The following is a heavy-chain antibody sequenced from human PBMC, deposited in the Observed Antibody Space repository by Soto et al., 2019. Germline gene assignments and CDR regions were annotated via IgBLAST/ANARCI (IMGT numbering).Heavy chain of an antibody. V-gene: IGHV4-34*01. D-gene: IGHD4-17*01. CDR1: GGSFSGYY. Sequence: QVQLQQWGAGLLKPSETLSLTCAVYGGSFSGYYWSWIRQPPGKGLEWIGEINHSGSTNYNPSLKSRVTRSVDTPKNQFSLKLSSVTAADTAVYYCARGTDDYGDYVFDYWGQGTLVTVSS. CDR2: INHSGST. J-gene: IGHJ4*02. CDR3: ARGTDDYGDYVFDY.